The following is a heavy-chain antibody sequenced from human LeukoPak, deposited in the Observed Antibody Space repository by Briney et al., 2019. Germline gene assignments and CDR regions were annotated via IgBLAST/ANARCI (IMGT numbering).Heavy chain of an antibody. Sequence: GGSLRLSCAASGFTFSSYAMSWVRQAPGKGLEWVSAISGSGGSTYYADSVKGRFTISRDNSKNTLYLQMNSLRAEDTAVYYCAKDITIFGVVTPRYFDYWGQGTLVTVSS. D-gene: IGHD3-3*01. CDR3: AKDITIFGVVTPRYFDY. V-gene: IGHV3-23*01. J-gene: IGHJ4*02. CDR1: GFTFSSYA. CDR2: ISGSGGST.